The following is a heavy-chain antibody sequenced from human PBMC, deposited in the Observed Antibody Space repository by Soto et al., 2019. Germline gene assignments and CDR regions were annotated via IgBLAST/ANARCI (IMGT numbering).Heavy chain of an antibody. CDR2: ISSSGSTI. V-gene: IGHV3-48*03. Sequence: GGSLLLSSAASVFTFSCYEMTWVRQAPGRGLEWVSYISSSGSTIYYADSVKGRFTISRDNAKNSLYLQMNSLRAEDTAVYYWARVGEAIRDSSGPDGMDVWGQGTPVTVSS. J-gene: IGHJ6*02. D-gene: IGHD3-22*01. CDR3: ARVGEAIRDSSGPDGMDV. CDR1: VFTFSCYE.